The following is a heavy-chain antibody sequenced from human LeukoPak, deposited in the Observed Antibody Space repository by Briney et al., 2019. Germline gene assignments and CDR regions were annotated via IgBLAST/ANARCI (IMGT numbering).Heavy chain of an antibody. CDR3: ARITYDFWSGYYMPDVP. V-gene: IGHV1-18*01. CDR1: GYTFTNYG. Sequence: ASVKVSCKASGYTFTNYGISLVRQAPGQGLEWMGWISIYNGNTDYAQKLRGRVTMTTDTSTSTAYMELRSLRSDDTAVYYCARITYDFWSGYYMPDVPWGQGTLVTVSS. D-gene: IGHD3-3*01. CDR2: ISIYNGNT. J-gene: IGHJ5*02.